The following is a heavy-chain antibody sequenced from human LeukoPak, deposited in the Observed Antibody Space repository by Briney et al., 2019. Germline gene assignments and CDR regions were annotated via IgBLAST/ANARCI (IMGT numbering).Heavy chain of an antibody. J-gene: IGHJ3*02. CDR3: ARPSDAFDI. CDR1: GFTFSSYG. CDR2: IWYDGSNK. V-gene: IGHV3-33*01. Sequence: GGSLRLSCAASGFTFSSYGMHWVRQAPGKGLEWVAVIWYDGSNKYYADSVKGRFTIPRDNSKNTLYLQMNSLRAEDTAVYYCARPSDAFDIWGQGTMVTVSS.